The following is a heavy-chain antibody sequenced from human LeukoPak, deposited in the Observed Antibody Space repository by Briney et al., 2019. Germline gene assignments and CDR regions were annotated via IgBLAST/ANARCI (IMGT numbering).Heavy chain of an antibody. CDR1: GYSISSGYY. V-gene: IGHV4-38-2*02. CDR3: DHLGYCSGGSCPNFDY. CDR2: IYHSGST. Sequence: PSETLSLTCTVSGYSISSGYYRGWIRQPPGKGLEWIGSIYHSGSTYYNPSLKSRVTISVDTAKNQFSLKLSSVTAADTAVYYCDHLGYCSGGSCPNFDYWGQGTLVTVSS. J-gene: IGHJ4*02. D-gene: IGHD2-15*01.